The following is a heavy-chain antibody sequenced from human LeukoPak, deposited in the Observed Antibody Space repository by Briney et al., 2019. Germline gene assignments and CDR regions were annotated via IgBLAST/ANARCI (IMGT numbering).Heavy chain of an antibody. CDR1: GFTFDDYG. CDR3: ARGGRGYSYGYYYYMDV. D-gene: IGHD5-18*01. CDR2: INWNGGST. V-gene: IGHV3-20*01. Sequence: GGSLRLSCAASGFTFDDYGMSWVRQAPGKGLEWVSGINWNGGSTGYADSVKGRFTISRDNAKNSLYLQMNSLRAEDTALYHCARGGRGYSYGYYYYMDVWGKGTTVTVSS. J-gene: IGHJ6*03.